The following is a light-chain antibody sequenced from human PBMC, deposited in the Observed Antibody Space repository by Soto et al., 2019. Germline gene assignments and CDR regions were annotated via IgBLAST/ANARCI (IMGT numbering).Light chain of an antibody. Sequence: TGVTKSPGTVVLSPGERATVSXRASQSFSYGPLARDQYKAGXAPRXXXDGXASRATGSPDKXSGSGSATDFSLTISRLEPDDFAVYYFQHYDNSIRTFGGGTKVDIK. CDR1: QSFSYGP. J-gene: IGKJ4*01. V-gene: IGKV3-20*01. CDR3: QHYDNSIRT. CDR2: GXA.